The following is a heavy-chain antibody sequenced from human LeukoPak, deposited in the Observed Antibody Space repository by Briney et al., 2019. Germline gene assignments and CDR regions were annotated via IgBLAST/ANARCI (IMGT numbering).Heavy chain of an antibody. CDR3: ARIRDGYNDAYDI. Sequence: GASVKVSCKASGYTFTSYAMNWVRQAPGQGLEWMGWISAYNGNTNYAQKLQGRVTMTTDTSTSTAYMELRSLRSEDTAVYYCARIRDGYNDAYDIWGQGTMVTVSS. V-gene: IGHV1-18*01. CDR1: GYTFTSYA. J-gene: IGHJ3*02. CDR2: ISAYNGNT. D-gene: IGHD5-24*01.